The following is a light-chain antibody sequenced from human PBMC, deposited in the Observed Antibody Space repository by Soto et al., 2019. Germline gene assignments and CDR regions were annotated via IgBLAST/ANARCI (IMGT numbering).Light chain of an antibody. CDR1: SSDVGGYIY. CDR3: CSYTSTGTLYV. CDR2: EVS. J-gene: IGLJ1*01. Sequence: QSVLTQPPSASGTPGQRVTISCSGSSSDVGGYIYVSWYQQHPGKAPKFLIYEVSNRPSGVSNRFSGSKSGNTASLTISGLQAEDEADYYCCSYTSTGTLYVFGTGTKLTVL. V-gene: IGLV2-14*03.